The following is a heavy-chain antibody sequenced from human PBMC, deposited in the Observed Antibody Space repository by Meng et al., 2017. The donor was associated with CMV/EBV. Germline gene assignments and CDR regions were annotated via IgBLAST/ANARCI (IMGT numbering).Heavy chain of an antibody. J-gene: IGHJ4*02. V-gene: IGHV3-20*03. CDR3: ARGRSIVVVVAATPFDY. CDR2: INWNGGRT. D-gene: IGHD2-15*01. CDR1: FTLNDYG. Sequence: FTLNDYGRSWVRQAAGKGLEWVSGINWNGGRTGYADSVKGRFTISRDNAKNSLYLQMNSLRAEDTALYYCARGRSIVVVVAATPFDYWGQGTLVTVSS.